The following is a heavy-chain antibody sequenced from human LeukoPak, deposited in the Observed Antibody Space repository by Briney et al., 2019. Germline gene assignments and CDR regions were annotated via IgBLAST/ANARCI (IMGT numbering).Heavy chain of an antibody. CDR3: ARRRCSGGSCYGTNFDY. CDR1: GYSFTSYW. CDR2: IYPGDSDT. D-gene: IGHD2-15*01. V-gene: IGHV5-51*01. Sequence: GESLKISCKGSGYSFTSYWIDWVRQMPGKGLEWMGIIYPGDSDTRYSPSFQGQVTISADKSISTAYLQWSSLKASDTAMYYCARRRCSGGSCYGTNFDYWGQGTLVTVSS. J-gene: IGHJ4*02.